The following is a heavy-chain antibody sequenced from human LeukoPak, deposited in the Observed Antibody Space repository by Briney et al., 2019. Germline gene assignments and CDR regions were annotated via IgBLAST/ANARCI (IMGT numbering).Heavy chain of an antibody. Sequence: GGSLRLSCAASGFTFSNYAMHWVRQAPGKGLEWVAVISYDGSNKYYADSVKGRFTISRDNSKNTLYLQMNSLRVEDTAVYYCARDIGSSGYSLGYWGQGTLVTVSS. J-gene: IGHJ4*02. CDR1: GFTFSNYA. CDR2: ISYDGSNK. D-gene: IGHD3-22*01. CDR3: ARDIGSSGYSLGY. V-gene: IGHV3-30*04.